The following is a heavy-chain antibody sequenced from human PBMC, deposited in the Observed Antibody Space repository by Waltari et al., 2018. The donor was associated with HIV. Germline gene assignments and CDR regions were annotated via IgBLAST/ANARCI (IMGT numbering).Heavy chain of an antibody. D-gene: IGHD3-22*01. CDR3: ARAIDYYDSSGFQH. Sequence: QVQLVHSGAEVKKPGASVKVSCKASGYIFTSHAMHWGSQAPERRLEWMGWSNAGNGNTKYSQKFQGRITITRDTSASTVYMELSSLRSEDTSVYFCARAIDYYDSSGFQHWGQGTLVTVSS. CDR1: GYIFTSHA. CDR2: SNAGNGNT. J-gene: IGHJ1*01. V-gene: IGHV1-3*01.